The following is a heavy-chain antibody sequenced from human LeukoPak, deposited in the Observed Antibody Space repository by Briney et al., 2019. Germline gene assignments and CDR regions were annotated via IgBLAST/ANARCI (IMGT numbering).Heavy chain of an antibody. V-gene: IGHV3-30*02. CDR2: IRYDGSNK. Sequence: PGGSLRLSCAASGFTFSSYGMHWVRQAPGKGLEWVAFIRYDGSNKYYADSVKGRFTISRDNSKNTLYLQMNGLRAEDTAVYYCAKAKLRFLEWLLEGVDYWGQGTLVTVSS. CDR3: AKAKLRFLEWLLEGVDY. D-gene: IGHD3-3*01. CDR1: GFTFSSYG. J-gene: IGHJ4*02.